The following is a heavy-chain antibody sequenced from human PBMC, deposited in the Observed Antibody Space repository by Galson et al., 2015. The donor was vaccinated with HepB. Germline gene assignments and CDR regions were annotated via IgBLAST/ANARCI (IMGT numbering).Heavy chain of an antibody. CDR2: ISWNSGSI. J-gene: IGHJ4*02. Sequence: SLRLSCAASGFTFDDYAMHWVRQAPGKGLEWVSGISWNSGSIGYADSVKGRFTISRDNAKNSLYLQMNSLRAEDTALYYCAKDTGFGGVISGLQHFDYWGQGTLVTVSS. CDR3: AKDTGFGGVISGLQHFDY. D-gene: IGHD3-16*01. CDR1: GFTFDDYA. V-gene: IGHV3-9*01.